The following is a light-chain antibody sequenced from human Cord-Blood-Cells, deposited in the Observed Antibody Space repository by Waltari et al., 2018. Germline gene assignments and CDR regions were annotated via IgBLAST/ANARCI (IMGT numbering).Light chain of an antibody. V-gene: IGKV3-11*01. CDR3: QQRSNWPPIT. Sequence: EIVLTQSPATLSLSPGERATLSCRASQSVSSYLAWYQRKPGQAPRLLIDDASNRATGIPARFSGSGSGTDFTLTSSSLEPEDFAVYYCQQRSNWPPITFGQGTRLEIK. CDR2: DAS. CDR1: QSVSSY. J-gene: IGKJ5*01.